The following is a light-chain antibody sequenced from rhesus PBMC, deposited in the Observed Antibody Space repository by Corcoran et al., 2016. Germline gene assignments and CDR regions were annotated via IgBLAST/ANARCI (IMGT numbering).Light chain of an antibody. CDR1: QSISSW. V-gene: IGKV1-22*01. J-gene: IGKJ4*01. Sequence: DIQMTQSPSSLSASVGDTVTITCRASQSISSWLDWYQQKPGKAPKLLTYKAASLQSGVPSRFSGSVSGTDFTLTISSLQPEDFATYYCLQYSSSPLTFGGGAKVELK. CDR2: KAA. CDR3: LQYSSSPLT.